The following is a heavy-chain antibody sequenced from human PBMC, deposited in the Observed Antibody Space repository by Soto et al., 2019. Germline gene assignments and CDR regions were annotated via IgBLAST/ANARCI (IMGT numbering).Heavy chain of an antibody. CDR2: IIPVFGTA. Sequence: QVQLVQSGAEVKKPGSSVKVSCKASGGSLSNYGISWVRQAPGQGLEWMGGIIPVFGTANYAQKFQGRVTITADESTSIMYIDVISLRSEDTAVYYCARGDATKIVVTTYYGMDVWGQGTTVTVSS. V-gene: IGHV1-69*12. CDR1: GGSLSNYG. D-gene: IGHD4-17*01. CDR3: ARGDATKIVVTTYYGMDV. J-gene: IGHJ6*02.